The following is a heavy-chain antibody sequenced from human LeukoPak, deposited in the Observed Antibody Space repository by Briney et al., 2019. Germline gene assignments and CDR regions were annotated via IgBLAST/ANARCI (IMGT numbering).Heavy chain of an antibody. CDR2: INPNSGGT. CDR1: GYTFTGYY. V-gene: IGHV1-2*02. J-gene: IGHJ4*02. D-gene: IGHD6-19*01. CDR3: ARVGSGWSGDFDY. Sequence: ASVKVSCEASGYTFTGYYMHWVRQAPGQGLEWMGWINPNSGGTNYAQKFQGRVTMTRDTSISTAYMELSRLRSDDTAVYYCARVGSGWSGDFDYWGQGTLVTVSS.